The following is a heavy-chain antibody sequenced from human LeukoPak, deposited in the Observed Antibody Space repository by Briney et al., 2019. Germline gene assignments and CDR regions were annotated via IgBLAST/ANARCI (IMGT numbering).Heavy chain of an antibody. D-gene: IGHD1-1*01. V-gene: IGHV4-4*07. CDR1: GGSISDYA. CDR3: ARRYNSGNDDVFDI. J-gene: IGHJ3*02. CDR2: IVTSGST. Sequence: SETLSLTCTVSGGSISDYAWNWIRQPAGKGLEWIGRIVTSGSTNYNPSLKSRVTMSLDPSKNQFSLKLSSLTAADTAVYYCARRYNSGNDDVFDIWGQGTLVAVSS.